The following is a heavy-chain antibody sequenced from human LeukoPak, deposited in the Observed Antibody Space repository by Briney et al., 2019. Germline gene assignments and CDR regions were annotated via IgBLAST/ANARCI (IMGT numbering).Heavy chain of an antibody. J-gene: IGHJ6*02. CDR1: GGSFSGYY. CDR3: ARGFYEPPRLARYFDWTYYYYGMDV. D-gene: IGHD3-9*01. CDR2: INHSGST. V-gene: IGHV4-34*01. Sequence: SETLSLTCAVYGGSFSGYYWSWIRQPPGKGLEWIGEINHSGSTNYNPSLKSRVTISVDTSKNQFSLKLSSVTAADTAVYYCARGFYEPPRLARYFDWTYYYYGMDVWGQGTTVTVSS.